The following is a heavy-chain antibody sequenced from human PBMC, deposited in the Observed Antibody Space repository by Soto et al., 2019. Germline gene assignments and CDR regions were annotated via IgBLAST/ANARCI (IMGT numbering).Heavy chain of an antibody. CDR2: IYHSGSA. V-gene: IGHV4-4*02. D-gene: IGHD6-13*01. Sequence: QVELQESGPGLVKPSGTLSLTCAVSGGSISSSYWWSWVRQPPGKVLEWIGEIYHSGSANYNPSLKSRVTITVDNSKNQFSLKLSSVTAADTAVYYCARYIAASGTYYFDYWGQGTLVTVSS. CDR1: GGSISSSYW. CDR3: ARYIAASGTYYFDY. J-gene: IGHJ4*02.